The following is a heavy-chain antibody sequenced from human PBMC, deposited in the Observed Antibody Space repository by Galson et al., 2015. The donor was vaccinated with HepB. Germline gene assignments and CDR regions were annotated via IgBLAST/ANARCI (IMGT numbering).Heavy chain of an antibody. CDR3: AKDQLSGRYYDSSGYYNRLDY. J-gene: IGHJ4*02. CDR1: GFTFSSYA. D-gene: IGHD3-22*01. Sequence: SLRLSCAASGFTFSSYAMSWVRQAPGKGLEWVSAISGSGGSTYYADSVKGRFTISRDNSKNTLYLQMNSLRAEDTAVYYCAKDQLSGRYYDSSGYYNRLDYWGQGTLVTVSS. V-gene: IGHV3-23*01. CDR2: ISGSGGST.